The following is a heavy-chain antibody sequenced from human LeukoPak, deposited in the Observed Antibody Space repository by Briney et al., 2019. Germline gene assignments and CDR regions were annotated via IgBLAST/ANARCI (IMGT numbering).Heavy chain of an antibody. Sequence: GGSLRLSCAASGFTFSSYAMSWVRQAPGKGLEWVSAISGSGGSTYYADSVKGRFTISRDNSKNTLYLQMNSLRDEDTAVYYCAKSVRIVVVPAATPPLDYWGQGTLVTVSS. CDR2: ISGSGGST. CDR3: AKSVRIVVVPAATPPLDY. J-gene: IGHJ4*02. D-gene: IGHD2-2*01. CDR1: GFTFSSYA. V-gene: IGHV3-23*01.